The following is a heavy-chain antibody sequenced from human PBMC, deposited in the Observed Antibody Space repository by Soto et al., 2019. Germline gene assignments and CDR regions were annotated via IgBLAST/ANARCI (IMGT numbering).Heavy chain of an antibody. CDR3: ARGSSMVGGVLMIVPYALAV. Sequence: GGSLRLSCAASGFTFSSYWMHWVRQAPGKGLVWVSRINSDGSSTSYADSVKGRFTISRDNSKNTLYLQMNSLRAEDTAVYYCARGSSMVGGVLMIVPYALAVWGRGTTVTVSS. V-gene: IGHV3-74*01. D-gene: IGHD3-10*01. CDR2: INSDGSST. J-gene: IGHJ6*02. CDR1: GFTFSSYW.